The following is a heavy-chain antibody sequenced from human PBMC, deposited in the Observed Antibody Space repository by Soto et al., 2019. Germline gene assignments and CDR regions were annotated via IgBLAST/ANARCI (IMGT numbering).Heavy chain of an antibody. J-gene: IGHJ4*02. V-gene: IGHV3-48*01. CDR3: AKDQGSSWYEIDY. CDR1: GFTFSSYS. Sequence: GGSLRLSCAASGFTFSSYSMNWVRQAPGKGLEWVSYISSRSSTIYYADSVKGRFTISRDNAKNSLYLQMNSLRAEDTAVYYCAKDQGSSWYEIDYWGQGTLVTAPQ. CDR2: ISSRSSTI. D-gene: IGHD6-13*01.